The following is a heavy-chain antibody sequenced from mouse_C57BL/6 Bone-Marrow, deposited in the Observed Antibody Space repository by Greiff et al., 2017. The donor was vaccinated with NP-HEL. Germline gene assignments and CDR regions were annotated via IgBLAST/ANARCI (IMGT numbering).Heavy chain of an antibody. CDR1: GFTFSSYG. CDR3: ARLRGYYYGSGAY. CDR2: ISSGGSYT. J-gene: IGHJ3*01. D-gene: IGHD1-1*01. Sequence: EVKLVESGGDLVKPGGSLKLSCAASGFTFSSYGMSWVRQTPDKRLEWVATISSGGSYTYYPDSVKGRFTISRDNAKNTLYLQMSSLKSEDTAMYYCARLRGYYYGSGAYWGQGTLVTVSA. V-gene: IGHV5-6*01.